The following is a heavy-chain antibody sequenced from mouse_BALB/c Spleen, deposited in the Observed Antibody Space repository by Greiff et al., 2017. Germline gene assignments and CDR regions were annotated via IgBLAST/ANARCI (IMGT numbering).Heavy chain of an antibody. CDR1: GYTFTDYE. Sequence: QVQLQQSGAELVRPGASVTLSCKASGYTFTDYEMHWVKQTPVHGLEWIGAIDPETGGTAYNQKFKGKATLTADKSSSTAYMELRSLTSEDSAVYYCTRGGLRLRYFDVWGAGTTVTVSS. CDR3: TRGGLRLRYFDV. V-gene: IGHV1-15*01. J-gene: IGHJ1*01. D-gene: IGHD1-2*01. CDR2: IDPETGGT.